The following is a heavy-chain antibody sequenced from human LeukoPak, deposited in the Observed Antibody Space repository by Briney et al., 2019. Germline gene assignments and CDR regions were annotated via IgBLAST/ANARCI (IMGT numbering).Heavy chain of an antibody. CDR2: ISWNSGSI. D-gene: IGHD3-16*01. CDR1: GFTFDDYA. V-gene: IGHV3-9*01. J-gene: IGHJ4*02. Sequence: PGRSLRLSCAASGFTFDDYAMHWVRQAPGKGLEWVSGISWNSGSIGYADSVKGRFTISRDNAKNSLYLQMNSLRAEGTALYYCAKESGPGEFGDYWGQGTLVTVSS. CDR3: AKESGPGEFGDY.